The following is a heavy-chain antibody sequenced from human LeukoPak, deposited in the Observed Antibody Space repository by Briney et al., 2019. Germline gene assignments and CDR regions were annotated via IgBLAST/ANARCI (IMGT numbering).Heavy chain of an antibody. CDR3: ARGGYDFWSGYFIDY. J-gene: IGHJ4*02. V-gene: IGHV3-74*01. Sequence: GGSLRLSCAASGFTFSSYWMHWVRQAPGKGQVWVSRINSDGSSTSYADSVKGRFTISRDNAKNTLYLQMNSLRAEDTAVYYCARGGYDFWSGYFIDYWGQGTLVTVSS. CDR1: GFTFSSYW. D-gene: IGHD3-3*01. CDR2: INSDGSST.